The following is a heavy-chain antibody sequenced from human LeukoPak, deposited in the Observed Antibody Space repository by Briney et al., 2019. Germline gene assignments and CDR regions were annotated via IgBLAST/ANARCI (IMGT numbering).Heavy chain of an antibody. V-gene: IGHV3-9*01. CDR2: ISWNSGNI. J-gene: IGHJ5*02. D-gene: IGHD3-22*01. CDR3: AKASTANYDSSEHWFDP. CDR1: GFTFDDYA. Sequence: GGSLRLSCVVSGFTFDDYAMHWVRQAPAKGLEWVSGISWNSGNIGYADSVKGRFTISRDNAKNSLYLEMNSLRTEDTALYYCAKASTANYDSSEHWFDPWGQGTLVTVSS.